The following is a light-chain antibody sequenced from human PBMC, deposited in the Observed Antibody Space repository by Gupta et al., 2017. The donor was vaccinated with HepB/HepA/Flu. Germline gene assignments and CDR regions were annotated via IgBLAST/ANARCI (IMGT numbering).Light chain of an antibody. V-gene: IGLV2-8*01. J-gene: IGLJ1*01. CDR2: EFN. Sequence: QSALTPPPSASGSPGQSVTIPCTGTSSDLNYSNYVSWYQQQPGKAPKLIIYEFNKRPSGVRDRFSGSKSGNTASLTGSGLQAEDGADYFFRSHSGSRNCWVFGTGTKVTVL. CDR1: SSDLNYSNY. CDR3: RSHSGSRNCWV.